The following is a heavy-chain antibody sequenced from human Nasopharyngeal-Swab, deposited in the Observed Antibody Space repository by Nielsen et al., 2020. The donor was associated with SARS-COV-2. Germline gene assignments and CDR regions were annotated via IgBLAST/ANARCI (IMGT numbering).Heavy chain of an antibody. J-gene: IGHJ4*02. V-gene: IGHV3-11*01. CDR1: GFSFSDYY. CDR3: ARGLRGRTDFDY. D-gene: IGHD3/OR15-3a*01. CDR2: ISSTGTTM. Sequence: GGSLRLSCAASGFSFSDYYISWIRQAPGKGLEWVSYISSTGTTMYYADSVRGRFTISRDNAKNSLFLQMNSLRAEDTAVYYCARGLRGRTDFDYWGQGTLVTVSP.